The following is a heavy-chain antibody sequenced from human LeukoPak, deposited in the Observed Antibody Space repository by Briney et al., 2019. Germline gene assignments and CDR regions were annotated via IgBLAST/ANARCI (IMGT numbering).Heavy chain of an antibody. CDR1: GGTFSSYT. CDR3: ARDPDDYDFWSGYQYYFDY. J-gene: IGHJ4*02. Sequence: GASVKVSCKASGGTFSSYTISWVRQAPGQGLEWMGRIIPILGIANYAQKFQGRVTITADKSTSTAYMELSSLRSEDTAVYYCARDPDDYDFWSGYQYYFDYWGQGTLVTVSS. D-gene: IGHD3-3*01. V-gene: IGHV1-69*04. CDR2: IIPILGIA.